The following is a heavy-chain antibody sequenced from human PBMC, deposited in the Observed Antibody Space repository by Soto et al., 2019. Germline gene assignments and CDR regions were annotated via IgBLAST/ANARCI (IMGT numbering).Heavy chain of an antibody. J-gene: IGHJ6*02. D-gene: IGHD3-22*01. CDR1: RVAFSKFI. CDR2: IIPIFGTA. CDR3: AKVRDSSPMGYYYGMDV. V-gene: IGHV1-69*13. Sequence: SVKVSCKASRVAFSKFIVTWVPQAPGLGLEWVGGIIPIFGTANYAQKFQGRVTITADESTSTSYMEVNNLRSEDTAVYYCAKVRDSSPMGYYYGMDVWG.